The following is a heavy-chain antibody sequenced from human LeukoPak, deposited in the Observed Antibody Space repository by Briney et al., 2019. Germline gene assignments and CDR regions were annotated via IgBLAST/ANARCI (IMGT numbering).Heavy chain of an antibody. CDR1: GGSISSYY. Sequence: SETLSLTCTVSGGSISSYYWSWIRQPAGKGLEWIGRIYTSGSTNYNPSLKSRVTMSVDTSKNQFSLKLSSVTAADTAVYYCAKDAANYDILILAWFDPWGQGTLVTVSS. J-gene: IGHJ5*02. CDR2: IYTSGST. D-gene: IGHD3-9*01. CDR3: AKDAANYDILILAWFDP. V-gene: IGHV4-4*07.